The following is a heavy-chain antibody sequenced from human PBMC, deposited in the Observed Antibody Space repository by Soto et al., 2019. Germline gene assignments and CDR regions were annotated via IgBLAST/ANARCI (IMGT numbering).Heavy chain of an antibody. V-gene: IGHV3-30*18. CDR3: AKDVPPDYGDYWDAFDI. CDR1: GFTFSSYG. D-gene: IGHD4-17*01. J-gene: IGHJ3*02. Sequence: GGSLRLSCAASGFTFSSYGMHWVRQAPGKGLEWVAVISYDGSNKYYADSVKGRFTISSDNSKNTLYLQMNSLRAEDTAVYYCAKDVPPDYGDYWDAFDIWGQGTMVTVSS. CDR2: ISYDGSNK.